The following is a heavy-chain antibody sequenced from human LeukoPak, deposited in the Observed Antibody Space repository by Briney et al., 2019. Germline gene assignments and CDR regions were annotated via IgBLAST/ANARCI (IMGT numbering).Heavy chain of an antibody. CDR2: ISSSSSDI. D-gene: IGHD1-1*01. CDR3: ARRGGGWNGEPNNWFDP. J-gene: IGHJ5*02. V-gene: IGHV3-21*01. Sequence: GGSLRLSCAASGFTFSAFSMNWVRQAPGKGLEWVSAISSSSSDIYYTDSVKGRFTISRDNANNFLYLQVSSLRAEDTAVYYCARRGGGWNGEPNNWFDPWGQGTLVTVSS. CDR1: GFTFSAFS.